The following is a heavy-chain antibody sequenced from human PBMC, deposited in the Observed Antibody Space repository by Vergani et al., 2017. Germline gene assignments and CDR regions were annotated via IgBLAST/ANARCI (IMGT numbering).Heavy chain of an antibody. CDR1: GGTFSSYD. J-gene: IGHJ5*02. Sequence: QVQLVQSGAEVKKPGSSVKVSCKASGGTFSSYDISWVRQAPGQGLEWMGGIIPIFGTANYAQKFQGRVTITADESTSTAYMELSSLRSEDTAVYYCARAGGGYCTNGVCHYNWFDPWGQGTLVTVSS. CDR2: IIPIFGTA. V-gene: IGHV1-69*12. D-gene: IGHD2-8*01. CDR3: ARAGGGYCTNGVCHYNWFDP.